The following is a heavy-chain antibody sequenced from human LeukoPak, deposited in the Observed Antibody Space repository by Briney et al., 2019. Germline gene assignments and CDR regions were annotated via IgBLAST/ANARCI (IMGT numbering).Heavy chain of an antibody. V-gene: IGHV3-66*01. Sequence: GGSLRLSCAASGFTVSSNYMSWVRQAPGKGLEWVSVIYSGGSTYYADSVKGRFTISRDNAKNSLFLQLDTLRDEDTAVYYCARGDVRCNSVSCHKGDFDYWGQGTLVTVSS. D-gene: IGHD3-10*02. CDR2: IYSGGST. J-gene: IGHJ4*02. CDR3: ARGDVRCNSVSCHKGDFDY. CDR1: GFTVSSNY.